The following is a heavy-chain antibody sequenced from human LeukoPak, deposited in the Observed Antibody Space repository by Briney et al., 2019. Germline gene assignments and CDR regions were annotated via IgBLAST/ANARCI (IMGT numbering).Heavy chain of an antibody. Sequence: GGSLRLSCAASGFTFSNFGMHWVRQAPGKGLEWVAFIRYDGSNKYYADSVKGRFTISRDNSKNTLYLQMNSLRAEDTAVYYCARDPSNYDYVWGSYDYFDYWGQGTLVTVSS. J-gene: IGHJ4*02. CDR3: ARDPSNYDYVWGSYDYFDY. CDR2: IRYDGSNK. CDR1: GFTFSNFG. V-gene: IGHV3-30*02. D-gene: IGHD3-16*01.